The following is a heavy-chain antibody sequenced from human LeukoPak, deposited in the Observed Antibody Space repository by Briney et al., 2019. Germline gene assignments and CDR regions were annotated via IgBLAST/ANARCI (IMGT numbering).Heavy chain of an antibody. D-gene: IGHD4-17*01. CDR2: INHSGST. CDR1: GGSISSYY. CDR3: ARVVDYGEDYGDHARYYFDY. Sequence: SETLSLTCTVSGGSISSYYWSWIRQPPGKGLEWIGEINHSGSTNYNPSLKSRVTISVDTSKNQFSLKLSSVTAADTAVYYCARVVDYGEDYGDHARYYFDYWGQGTLVTVSS. V-gene: IGHV4-34*01. J-gene: IGHJ4*02.